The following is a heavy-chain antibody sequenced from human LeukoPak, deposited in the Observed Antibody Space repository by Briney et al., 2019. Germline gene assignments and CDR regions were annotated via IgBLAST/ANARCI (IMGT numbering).Heavy chain of an antibody. V-gene: IGHV4-59*01. CDR3: ARETYCTTPGRYPPNWLDP. Sequence: SETLSLTCTVSGGPISSYYWSWIRQPPGKGLEWIGYIYYSGSTNYNPSLKSRVTMSIDTSTNQFSLSLTSVTAADTAVYYCARETYCTTPGRYPPNWLDPWGRGILVTVTS. CDR1: GGPISSYY. CDR2: IYYSGST. J-gene: IGHJ5*02. D-gene: IGHD2-8*01.